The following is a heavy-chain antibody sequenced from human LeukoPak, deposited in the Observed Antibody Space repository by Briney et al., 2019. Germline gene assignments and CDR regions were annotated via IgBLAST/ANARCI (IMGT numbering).Heavy chain of an antibody. CDR1: GFTFSSYE. CDR3: ARDGSFTSGSFFDS. CDR2: ISSSGDTV. D-gene: IGHD1-26*01. J-gene: IGHJ4*02. V-gene: IGHV3-48*03. Sequence: GGSLRLSCAASGFTFSSYEMNWVRQGPGKGPEWVSYISSSGDTVFYGYSLNGRFTISRDNAMNSLYLQINNLRAEDTSVYYCARDGSFTSGSFFDSWGQGTLVTVSS.